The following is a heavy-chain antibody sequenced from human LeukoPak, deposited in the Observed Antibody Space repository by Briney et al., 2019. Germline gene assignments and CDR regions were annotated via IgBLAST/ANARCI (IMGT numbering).Heavy chain of an antibody. V-gene: IGHV3-48*02. CDR3: ARARRYRSSWYHDY. Sequence: GGSLRLSCAASGFSFSTYTMNWVRQAPGKGLDWVSYISSSSSTIYYADSVKGRFTISRNNANNSLYLQMNSLRDEDTAVYYCARARRYRSSWYHDYWGQGSLVTVSS. J-gene: IGHJ4*02. CDR2: ISSSSSTI. CDR1: GFSFSTYT. D-gene: IGHD6-13*01.